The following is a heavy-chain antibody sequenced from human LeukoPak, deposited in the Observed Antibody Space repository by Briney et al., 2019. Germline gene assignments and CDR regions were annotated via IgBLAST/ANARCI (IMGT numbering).Heavy chain of an antibody. CDR3: AAPRSHYDILSLGDYYYYMDV. D-gene: IGHD3-9*01. J-gene: IGHJ6*03. V-gene: IGHV1-69*05. Sequence: SVKVSCKASGGTFSSDAISWVRQAPGQGLEWMGGIIPIFGTANYAQKFQGRVTITTDESTSTAYMELSSLRSEDTAVYYCAAPRSHYDILSLGDYYYYMDVWGKGTTLTVSS. CDR2: IIPIFGTA. CDR1: GGTFSSDA.